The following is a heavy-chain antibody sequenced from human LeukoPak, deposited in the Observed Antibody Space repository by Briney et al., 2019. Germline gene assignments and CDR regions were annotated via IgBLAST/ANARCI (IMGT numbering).Heavy chain of an antibody. V-gene: IGHV3-30*02. D-gene: IGHD2-15*01. J-gene: IGHJ5*02. CDR2: IRYDGSNK. CDR1: GFTLSNYW. Sequence: QSGGSLRLSCAASGFTLSNYWMHWVRQAPGKGLEWVAFIRYDGSNKYYADSVKGRFTISRDNSKNTLYLQMNSLRAEDTAVYYCAKDLGRYCSGGSCYANWFDPWGQGTLVTVSS. CDR3: AKDLGRYCSGGSCYANWFDP.